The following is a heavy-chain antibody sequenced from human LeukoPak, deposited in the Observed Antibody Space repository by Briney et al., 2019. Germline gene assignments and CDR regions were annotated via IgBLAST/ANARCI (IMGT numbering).Heavy chain of an antibody. J-gene: IGHJ4*02. CDR2: ISSSSSYI. CDR1: GFTFSSYS. V-gene: IGHV3-21*01. Sequence: GGSLRLSCAASGFTFSSYSMNWVCQAPGKGLEWVSSISSSSSYIYYADSVKGRFTISRDNAKNSLYLQMNSLRAEDTAVYYCARSYTVYYDILTGYYTEWYFDYWGQGTLVTVSS. D-gene: IGHD3-9*01. CDR3: ARSYTVYYDILTGYYTEWYFDY.